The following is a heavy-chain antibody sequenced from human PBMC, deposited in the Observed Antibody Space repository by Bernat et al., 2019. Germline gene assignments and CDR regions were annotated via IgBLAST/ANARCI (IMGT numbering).Heavy chain of an antibody. D-gene: IGHD5-18*01. Sequence: EVQLVESGGGLVKPAGSLRLSCAASGFTFSNAWMNWVRQAPGKGLEWVGRIKSKSDGGTTDYAAPVKGRFTISRDDSKNTLYLQMNSLKTEDTAVYYCTTKYTAPVNPPTFDYWGQGTLVTVSS. V-gene: IGHV3-15*07. CDR2: IKSKSDGGTT. CDR1: GFTFSNAW. J-gene: IGHJ4*02. CDR3: TTKYTAPVNPPTFDY.